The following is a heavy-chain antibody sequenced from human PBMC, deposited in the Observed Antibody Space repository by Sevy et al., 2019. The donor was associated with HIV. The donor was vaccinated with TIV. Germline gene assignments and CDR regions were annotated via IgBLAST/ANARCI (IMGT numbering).Heavy chain of an antibody. CDR2: LYSSVIT. CDR3: ARSFPFDY. CDR1: GGSISSYY. J-gene: IGHJ4*02. Sequence: SETLSPTCTISGGSISSYYWSWIRQPAGKGLEWIGRLYSSVITEYNPSLKSRVTMSLDTSKKQFSLKLSSVTAADTAVYYCARSFPFDYWGQGTLVTVSS. V-gene: IGHV4-4*07.